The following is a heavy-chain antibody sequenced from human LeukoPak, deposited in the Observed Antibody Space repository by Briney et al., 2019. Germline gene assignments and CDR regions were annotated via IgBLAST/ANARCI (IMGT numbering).Heavy chain of an antibody. V-gene: IGHV1-2*02. D-gene: IGHD6-13*01. J-gene: IGHJ4*02. CDR1: GYTFSGYY. CDR2: INPNSGGT. CDR3: ARINSSRWYDF. Sequence: ASVKVSCKASGYTFSGYYMHWVRQAPGQGLEWMGWINPNSGGTKYVQKFQGRVTMTRDTSISTAYMELSRLRSDDTAVYYCARINSSRWYDFWGQGTLVTVSS.